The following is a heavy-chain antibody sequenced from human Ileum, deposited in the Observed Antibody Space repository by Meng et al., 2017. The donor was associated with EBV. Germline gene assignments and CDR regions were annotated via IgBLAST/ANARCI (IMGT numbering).Heavy chain of an antibody. Sequence: QVQLVQSGAEVKKPGVSLKLSCETSGFTFTTYFMHWLRQAPGQGLQWMGLFNPNGDVTTYSPRFQGRITLTGDTSTSTLYMELSSLTSDDTAVYYCAREMPMTCYVDQWGQGTLVTVSS. J-gene: IGHJ4*03. CDR1: GFTFTTYF. CDR2: FNPNGDVT. CDR3: AREMPMTCYVDQ. D-gene: IGHD3-22*01. V-gene: IGHV1-46*01.